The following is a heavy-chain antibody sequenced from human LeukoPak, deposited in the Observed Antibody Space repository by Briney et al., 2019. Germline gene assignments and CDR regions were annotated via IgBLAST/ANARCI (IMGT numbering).Heavy chain of an antibody. Sequence: QPGKSLRLSCAASGFTFSSYGMHWVRQAPGKGLEWVAVIWYDGSVRKYADSVKGRFAISRDDSNNTLYLQMNSLRAEDTAVYYCAREDRGATVYWGQGTLVTVSS. CDR3: AREDRGATVY. D-gene: IGHD1-26*01. J-gene: IGHJ4*02. V-gene: IGHV3-33*01. CDR1: GFTFSSYG. CDR2: IWYDGSVR.